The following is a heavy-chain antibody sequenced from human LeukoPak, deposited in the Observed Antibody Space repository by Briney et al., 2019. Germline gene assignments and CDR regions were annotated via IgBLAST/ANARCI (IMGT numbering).Heavy chain of an antibody. Sequence: GGSLRLSCIASGFTFRRYWLGWVRQAPGKGLEWVANINEDGNKKYYVDSVKGRFTISRDNAKNSLYLQMNSLRAEDTAVYYCARGCTTSSCYDYWGQGTLVTVSS. D-gene: IGHD2-2*01. CDR2: INEDGNKK. CDR3: ARGCTTSSCYDY. J-gene: IGHJ4*02. V-gene: IGHV3-7*01. CDR1: GFTFRRYW.